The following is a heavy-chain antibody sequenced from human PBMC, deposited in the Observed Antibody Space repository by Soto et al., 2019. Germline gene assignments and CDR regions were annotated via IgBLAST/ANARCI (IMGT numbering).Heavy chain of an antibody. V-gene: IGHV3-23*01. CDR1: GFTFSSHA. CDR3: AKDPYSSSFYHWFDP. Sequence: EMQLLESGGGSVQPGGSLRLSCAASGFTFSSHAMSWVRQAPGKGLEWVSTISGTGDTTYYADSVKGRFTISRDNSKNTLYLQMNGLRAEDTAIYYCAKDPYSSSFYHWFDPWGQGTLVTVSS. J-gene: IGHJ5*02. D-gene: IGHD6-6*01. CDR2: ISGTGDTT.